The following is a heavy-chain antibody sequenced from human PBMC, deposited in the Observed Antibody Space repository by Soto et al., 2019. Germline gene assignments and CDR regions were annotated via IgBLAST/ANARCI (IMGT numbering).Heavy chain of an antibody. J-gene: IGHJ4*02. V-gene: IGHV1-69*02. D-gene: IGHD3-16*01. CDR1: GGTFSSYT. Sequence: QVQLVQSGAEVKKPGSSVKVSCKASGGTFSSYTISWVRQAPGQGLEWMGRIIPILGIANYAQKFQGRVTITANKSTSTAYMELSSLRSEDTAVYYCARGTVTTFGDYWGQGTLVTVSS. CDR2: IIPILGIA. CDR3: ARGTVTTFGDY.